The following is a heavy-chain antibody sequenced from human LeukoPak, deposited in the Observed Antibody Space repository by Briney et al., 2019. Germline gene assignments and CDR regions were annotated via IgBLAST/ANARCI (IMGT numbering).Heavy chain of an antibody. D-gene: IGHD4-17*01. CDR2: MSRAGYS. Sequence: SGTLSLTCDVSDDDIRMYNWWSWVRQSPGKGLEWIGEMSRAGYSNFNPSLRSRATISIDTSGSAVSLTLRSVTAADTAVYFCATRNADSSYFDYWGRGTLVTVSS. J-gene: IGHJ4*02. CDR1: DDDIRMYNW. V-gene: IGHV4-4*02. CDR3: ATRNADSSYFDY.